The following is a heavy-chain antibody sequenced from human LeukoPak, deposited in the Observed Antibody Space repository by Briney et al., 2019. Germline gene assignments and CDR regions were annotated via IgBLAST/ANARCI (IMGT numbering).Heavy chain of an antibody. V-gene: IGHV3-53*05. Sequence: GGSLRLSCAASGFTVSSNYMSWVRQAPGKGLEWVSVIYSGGSTYYADSVKGRFTISRDNSKNTLYLQMNSLRAEDTAVYYCAKDQAYGGGPATDWGQGTLVTVSS. CDR1: GFTVSSNY. D-gene: IGHD6-25*01. J-gene: IGHJ4*02. CDR3: AKDQAYGGGPATD. CDR2: IYSGGST.